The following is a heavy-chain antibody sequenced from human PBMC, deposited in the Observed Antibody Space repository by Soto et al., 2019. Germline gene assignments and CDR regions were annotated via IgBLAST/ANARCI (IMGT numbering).Heavy chain of an antibody. CDR3: ARDMGIVVVPAAIPSYGMDV. V-gene: IGHV3-21*01. CDR2: ISSSGSYI. Sequence: GGSLRLSCAASGFTFSSYSMNWVRQAPGKGLEWVSSISSSGSYIYYADSVKGRFTISRDNAKNSLYLQMNSLRAEDTAVYYCARDMGIVVVPAAIPSYGMDVWGQGTTVTVSS. D-gene: IGHD2-2*02. CDR1: GFTFSSYS. J-gene: IGHJ6*02.